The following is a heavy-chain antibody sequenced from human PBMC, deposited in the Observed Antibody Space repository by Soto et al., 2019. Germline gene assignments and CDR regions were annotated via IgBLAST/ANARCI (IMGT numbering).Heavy chain of an antibody. CDR2: IYYSGST. D-gene: IGHD4-17*01. V-gene: IGHV4-61*01. CDR3: ARDGLSYGDYYFDY. J-gene: IGHJ4*02. Sequence: QVQLQESGPGLVKPSETLSLTCTVSGGSVSSGSYYWSWIRQPPGKGLEWIGYIYYSGSTNYNPSRKSRVTISVDTSKNQFSLKLSSVTAADTAVYYCARDGLSYGDYYFDYWGQGTLVTVSS. CDR1: GGSVSSGSYY.